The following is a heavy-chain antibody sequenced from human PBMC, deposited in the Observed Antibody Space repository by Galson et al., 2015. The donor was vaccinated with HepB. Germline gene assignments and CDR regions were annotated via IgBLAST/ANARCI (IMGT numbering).Heavy chain of an antibody. CDR3: ASRHSSFRSGTWYNVSDY. Sequence: QSGAEVKKPGESLRISCKGSGYTFPAFWITWVRQIPGKGLEWMGRIAPSDSYTDYSPSFQGHVTISADTSLTTAYLQWSRLKAPDTAMLYCASRHSSFRSGTWYNVSDYWGQGTLVTVSS. D-gene: IGHD3-10*01. J-gene: IGHJ4*02. CDR1: GYTFPAFW. CDR2: IAPSDSYT. V-gene: IGHV5-10-1*01.